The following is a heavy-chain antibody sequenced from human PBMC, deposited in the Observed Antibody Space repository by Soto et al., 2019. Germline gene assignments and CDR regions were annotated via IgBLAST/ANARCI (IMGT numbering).Heavy chain of an antibody. CDR3: ARDGYDGSGSPYPAY. Sequence: SETLSLTCSVSGGSMSDFFWSWIRQSPERGLEWIGYVYYLGSTDYNPSLKSRVTISMDTSKRQFSLRLSSVTAADAAIYYCARDGYDGSGSPYPAYWGPGTQVTVSS. CDR2: VYYLGST. V-gene: IGHV4-59*01. J-gene: IGHJ4*02. D-gene: IGHD3-10*01. CDR1: GGSMSDFF.